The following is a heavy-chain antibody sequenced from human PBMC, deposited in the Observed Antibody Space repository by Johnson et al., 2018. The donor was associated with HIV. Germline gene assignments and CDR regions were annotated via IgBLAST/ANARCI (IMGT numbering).Heavy chain of an antibody. D-gene: IGHD1-26*01. CDR3: AKARGELLGFDAFDI. V-gene: IGHV3-13*01. J-gene: IGHJ3*02. Sequence: AQLVESGGGLVQPGGSLRLSCAASGFTFSSYDMHWVRQATGQGLEWVSGIGTAGDTYYPGSVKGRFTISRDNSKNTLYLQMNSLRAEDTAVYYCAKARGELLGFDAFDILGQGTMVTVSS. CDR1: GFTFSSYD. CDR2: IGTAGDT.